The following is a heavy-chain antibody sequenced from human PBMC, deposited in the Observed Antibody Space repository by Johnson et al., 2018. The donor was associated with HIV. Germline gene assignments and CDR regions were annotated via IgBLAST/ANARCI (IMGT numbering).Heavy chain of an antibody. D-gene: IGHD5-12*01. CDR1: GFSFSSYA. J-gene: IGHJ3*02. Sequence: QEKLVESGGGLVQPGGSLRLSCAASGFSFSSYAMHWVRQAPGKGLEWVAVISYDGSNKYYVDSVKGRFTISRDNAKNSLYLQMNSLRAEETAVYYCARDRASNWLRVNDDVFDIWGQGTMVAVSS. V-gene: IGHV3-30-3*01. CDR2: ISYDGSNK. CDR3: ARDRASNWLRVNDDVFDI.